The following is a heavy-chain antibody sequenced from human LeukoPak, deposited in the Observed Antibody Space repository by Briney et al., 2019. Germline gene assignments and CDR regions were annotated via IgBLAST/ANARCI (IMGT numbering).Heavy chain of an antibody. CDR1: GYTFTGYY. D-gene: IGHD1-1*01. V-gene: IGHV1-2*02. J-gene: IGHJ4*01. CDR3: ARVGATGTTSPIDY. Sequence: ASVTVSFKASGYTFTGYYMHWVRQAPGQGLEWMGWINPNSGGTNYAQKFQGRVTMTRDTSISTAYMELSRLRSDDTAVYYCARVGATGTTSPIDYWGQGTLVTVSS. CDR2: INPNSGGT.